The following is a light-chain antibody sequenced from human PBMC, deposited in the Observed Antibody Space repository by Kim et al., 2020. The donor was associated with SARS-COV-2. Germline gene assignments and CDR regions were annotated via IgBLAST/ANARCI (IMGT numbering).Light chain of an antibody. CDR2: DAS. J-gene: IGKJ4*01. CDR1: QSVATY. CDR3: QQRPFT. Sequence: EVVLTQSPATLSLSPGQRATLSCRASQSVATYLAWYQHKPGQAPRLLIYDASKRATGIPARFSGSGSGTDFTLTISSLESEDFAVYYCQQRPFTFGGGTKVDIK. V-gene: IGKV3-11*01.